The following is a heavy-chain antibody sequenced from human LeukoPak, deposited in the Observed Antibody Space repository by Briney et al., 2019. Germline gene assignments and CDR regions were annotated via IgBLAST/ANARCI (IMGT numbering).Heavy chain of an antibody. D-gene: IGHD4-17*01. CDR1: GFTFSAYG. CDR2: ISDTVRDT. Sequence: PGESLRLSCAASGFTFSAYGMSWVRQAPGKGLEWVSHISDTVRDTWYANSVKGRSIISRDNSRDTVYLQMSSLRPEDTALYFCAKDNYGGIFASWGQGTLVTVSS. J-gene: IGHJ4*02. CDR3: AKDNYGGIFAS. V-gene: IGHV3-23*01.